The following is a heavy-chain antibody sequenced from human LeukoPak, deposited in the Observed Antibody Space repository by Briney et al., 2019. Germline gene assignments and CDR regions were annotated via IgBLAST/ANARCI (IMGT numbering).Heavy chain of an antibody. CDR2: INHSGST. CDR3: ARGDYDILTGYYTPFDY. CDR1: GGSFSGYY. D-gene: IGHD3-9*01. Sequence: PSETLSLTCAVYGGSFSGYYWSWIRQPPGKGLEWIGEINHSGSTNYNPSLKSRVTISVDTSKNQFSLKLSSVTAADTAVYYCARGDYDILTGYYTPFDYWGQGTLVTVSS. J-gene: IGHJ4*02. V-gene: IGHV4-34*01.